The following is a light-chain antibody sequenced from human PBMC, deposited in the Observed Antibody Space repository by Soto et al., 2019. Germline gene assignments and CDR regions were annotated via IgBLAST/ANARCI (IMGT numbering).Light chain of an antibody. CDR1: QSVSSNY. CDR2: GAS. V-gene: IGKV3-20*01. CDR3: QQYGNAPWT. Sequence: EIVLTQSPGTLSLSPGERATLSCRASQSVSSNYLDWYQQKPGQAPRLLIYGASSRATGIPDRFSGSGSGTDFTLTISGLEPEDFVVYYCQQYGNAPWTFGQGTKVEIK. J-gene: IGKJ1*01.